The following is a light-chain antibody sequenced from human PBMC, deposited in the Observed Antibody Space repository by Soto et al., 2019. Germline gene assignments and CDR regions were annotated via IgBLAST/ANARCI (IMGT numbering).Light chain of an antibody. J-gene: IGLJ1*01. V-gene: IGLV2-8*01. CDR1: ASDIGGYTF. CDR2: DVN. CDR3: SAHGGTNPYV. Sequence: QSALTQPPSASGSPGQSVAISCTGTASDIGGYTFVSWYQQHPGKAPKLLIYDVNKRPSGVPDRFSGSKSGNTASLTVSGLPAEDEDDYYCSAHGGTNPYVFGTGTKLTVL.